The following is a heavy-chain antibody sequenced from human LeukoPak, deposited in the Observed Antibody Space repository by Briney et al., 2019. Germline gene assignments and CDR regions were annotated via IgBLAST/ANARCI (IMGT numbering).Heavy chain of an antibody. D-gene: IGHD3-9*01. CDR1: GGSISSYY. Sequence: SETLSLTCTVSGGSISSYYWSWIRQPPGKGLEWIGYIYYSGSTNYNPSLKSRVTISVDTSKNQFSLKLSSVTAADTAVYYRARGGDYYDILTGYTAMISFDIWGQGTMVTVSS. J-gene: IGHJ3*02. CDR2: IYYSGST. CDR3: ARGGDYYDILTGYTAMISFDI. V-gene: IGHV4-59*01.